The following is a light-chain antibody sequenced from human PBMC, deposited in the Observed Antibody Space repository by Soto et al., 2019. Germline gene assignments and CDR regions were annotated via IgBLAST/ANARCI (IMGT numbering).Light chain of an antibody. Sequence: EIVLTQSPATLYLSPGERATLSCSASQSVSSYLAWYHHKPGPAHRLLIYAASTRSHGIPASISCSGSWTEFLHTMSSMLSEDFPGYHCQPYSPCPGTFRPGAKGDI. CDR1: QSVSSY. CDR3: QPYSPCPGT. J-gene: IGKJ3*01. V-gene: IGKV3D-15*01. CDR2: AAS.